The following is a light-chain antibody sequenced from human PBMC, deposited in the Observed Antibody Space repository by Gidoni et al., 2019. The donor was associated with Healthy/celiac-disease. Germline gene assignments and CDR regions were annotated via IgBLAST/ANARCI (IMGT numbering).Light chain of an antibody. CDR1: QSISNY. CDR3: QQYDNLPFT. Sequence: DIQMTQSPSSLSASVGDRVTITCQASQSISNYLNWYQQKPGKAPKLLIYDASNLETGVPSRFSGSGSGTDFTFTISSLQPEDIATYYCQQYDNLPFTFXPXTKVDIK. V-gene: IGKV1-33*01. J-gene: IGKJ3*01. CDR2: DAS.